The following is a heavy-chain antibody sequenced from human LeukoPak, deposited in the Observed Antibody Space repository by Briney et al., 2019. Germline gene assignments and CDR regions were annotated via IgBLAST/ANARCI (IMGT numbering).Heavy chain of an antibody. Sequence: PSETLSLTCTVSGGSISSSSYYWGWIRQPPGKGLEWIGSIYYSGSTYYNPSLKSRATISVDTSKNQFSLKLSSVTAADTAVYYCARHVDRYCSSTSCYEGWFDPWGQGTLVTVSS. CDR2: IYYSGST. CDR1: GGSISSSSYY. CDR3: ARHVDRYCSSTSCYEGWFDP. J-gene: IGHJ5*02. D-gene: IGHD2-2*01. V-gene: IGHV4-39*01.